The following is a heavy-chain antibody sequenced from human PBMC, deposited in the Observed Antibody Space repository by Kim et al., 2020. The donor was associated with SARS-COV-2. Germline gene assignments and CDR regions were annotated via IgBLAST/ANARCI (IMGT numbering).Heavy chain of an antibody. J-gene: IGHJ3*02. CDR2: ISSSRSTI. CDR3: ASPLPAYSSEFAFDI. D-gene: IGHD6-19*01. Sequence: GGSLRLSCAASGFTFSLQSMNWVRQAPGKGLEWISYISSSRSTIHYADSVKGRFTISRDNAKNSLYLQMNSLRDEDTAVYYCASPLPAYSSEFAFDIWGQGTTVTV. CDR1: GFTFSLQS. V-gene: IGHV3-48*02.